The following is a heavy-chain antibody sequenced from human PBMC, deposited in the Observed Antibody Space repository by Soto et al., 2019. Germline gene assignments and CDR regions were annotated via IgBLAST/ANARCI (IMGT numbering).Heavy chain of an antibody. CDR2: IYPGDSDT. Sequence: PGESLKISCKGSGYTFTSYWIGWVRQMPGKGLEWMGIIYPGDSDTRYSPSFQGQVTISADKSISTAYLQWSSLKASDTAMYYCARTYYYDSSGRDAFDIWGQGTMVTVSS. CDR3: ARTYYYDSSGRDAFDI. J-gene: IGHJ3*02. V-gene: IGHV5-51*01. CDR1: GYTFTSYW. D-gene: IGHD3-22*01.